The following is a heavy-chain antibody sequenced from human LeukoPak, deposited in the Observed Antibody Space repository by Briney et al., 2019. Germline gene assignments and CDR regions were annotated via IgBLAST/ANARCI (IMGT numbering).Heavy chain of an antibody. CDR2: IYYSGST. CDR3: SARGAFDI. D-gene: IGHD3-22*01. Sequence: SETLSLTCSVSGDSISYYYWGWIRQPPGKGLEWIGSIYYSGSTYYNPSLRSRVTISVDTSKKQFSLKLSSVTAADTAVYDGSARGAFDIWGQGTMVTVSS. J-gene: IGHJ3*02. CDR1: GDSISYYY. V-gene: IGHV4-39*07.